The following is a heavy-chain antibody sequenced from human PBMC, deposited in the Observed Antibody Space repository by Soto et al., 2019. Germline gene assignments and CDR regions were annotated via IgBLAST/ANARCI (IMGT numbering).Heavy chain of an antibody. CDR2: IYYSGTT. J-gene: IGHJ3*01. Sequence: ETLSLTCAGSGVSINGYYWSWIRQPPGKALEWIGYIYYSGTTNYNPSLKSRVTISVDTSKNQFSLRLSSVTAADTAVYYCARAGGRYAITAYDVWGPGTLVTVS. V-gene: IGHV4-59*01. D-gene: IGHD1-26*01. CDR1: GVSINGYY. CDR3: ARAGGRYAITAYDV.